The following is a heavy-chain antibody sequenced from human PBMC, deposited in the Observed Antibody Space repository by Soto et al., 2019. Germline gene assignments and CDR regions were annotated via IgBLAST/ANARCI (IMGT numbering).Heavy chain of an antibody. CDR2: ISGSGGST. V-gene: IGHV3-23*01. Sequence: GGSLRLSCAASGFTFSSYAMSWVRQAPGKGLEWVSAISGSGGSTYYADSVKGRFTISRDNSKNTLYLQMNSLRAEDTAVYYCAKQILPFGFRPSSGMDVWGQGTTVTVSS. D-gene: IGHD3-16*01. CDR1: GFTFSSYA. CDR3: AKQILPFGFRPSSGMDV. J-gene: IGHJ6*02.